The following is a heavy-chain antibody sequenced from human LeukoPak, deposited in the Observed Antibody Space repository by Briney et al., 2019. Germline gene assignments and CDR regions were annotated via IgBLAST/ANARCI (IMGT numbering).Heavy chain of an antibody. CDR1: GGSISSYY. CDR2: IYYSGST. J-gene: IGHJ4*02. CDR3: ARVIGYYYDSSGYYPTNFDY. V-gene: IGHV4-59*01. Sequence: SEILSLTCTVSGGSISSYYWSWIRQPPGKGLEWIGYIYYSGSTNYNPSLKSRVTISVDTSKNQFSLKLSSVTAADTAVYYCARVIGYYYDSSGYYPTNFDYWGQGTLVTVSS. D-gene: IGHD3-22*01.